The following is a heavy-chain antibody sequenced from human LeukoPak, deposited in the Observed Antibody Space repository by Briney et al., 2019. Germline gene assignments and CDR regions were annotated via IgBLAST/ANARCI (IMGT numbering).Heavy chain of an antibody. Sequence: SVKVSCQVYGGTLSSYAISWVRPPPGQGREWVGGIIPIFGTANYAQKFKSRVTITAGEASSTAYMELSSLRSEDTGVYYCARAGGGYDPNYYYYGMDVWGQETTVTVSS. CDR1: GGTLSSYA. D-gene: IGHD5-12*01. V-gene: IGHV1-69*01. CDR3: ARAGGGYDPNYYYYGMDV. CDR2: IIPIFGTA. J-gene: IGHJ6*02.